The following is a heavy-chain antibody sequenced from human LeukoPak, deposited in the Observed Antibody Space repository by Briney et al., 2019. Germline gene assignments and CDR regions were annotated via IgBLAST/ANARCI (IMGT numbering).Heavy chain of an antibody. J-gene: IGHJ6*03. CDR1: GFTFSSYW. CDR3: ARGSGYDDYYYYYYMDV. D-gene: IGHD5-12*01. V-gene: IGHV3-7*01. CDR2: IKQDGSEK. Sequence: GGSLRLSRAASGFTFSSYWMSWVRQAPGKGLEWVANIKQDGSEKYYVDSVKGRFTISRDNAKNSLYLQMNSLRAEDTAVYYCARGSGYDDYYYYYYMDVWGKGTTVTVSS.